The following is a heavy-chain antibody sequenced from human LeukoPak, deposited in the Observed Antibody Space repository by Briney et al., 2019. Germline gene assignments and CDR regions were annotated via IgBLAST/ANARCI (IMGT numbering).Heavy chain of an antibody. CDR3: ARVYYPNPTNYGMDV. Sequence: ASVKVSCKASGHTFTSYDINWVRQATGQGLEWMGWMNPNSGNIGYAQKFQGRVTMTRNTSISTAYMELSSLRSEDTAVYYCARVYYPNPTNYGMDVWGQGTTVTVSS. CDR1: GHTFTSYD. CDR2: MNPNSGNI. D-gene: IGHD1-26*01. J-gene: IGHJ6*02. V-gene: IGHV1-8*01.